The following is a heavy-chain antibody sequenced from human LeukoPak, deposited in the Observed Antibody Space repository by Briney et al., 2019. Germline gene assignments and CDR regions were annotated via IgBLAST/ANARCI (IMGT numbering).Heavy chain of an antibody. CDR2: ISSSSSYI. V-gene: IGHV3-21*01. J-gene: IGHJ4*02. CDR1: GFTFSSYS. D-gene: IGHD3-3*01. Sequence: GGSLRLSCAASGFTFSSYSMNWVRQAPGKGLEWVSSISSSSSYIYYADSVKGRFTISRDNAKNSLYLQMNSLRAEDTAVYYCARGGNYDFWSGYYTAIDYWGQGTLVTVSS. CDR3: ARGGNYDFWSGYYTAIDY.